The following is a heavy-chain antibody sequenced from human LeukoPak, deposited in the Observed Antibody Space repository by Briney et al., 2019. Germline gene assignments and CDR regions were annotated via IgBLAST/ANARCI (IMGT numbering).Heavy chain of an antibody. CDR2: INPANGYA. CDR1: GYTFTRYA. CDR3: AIRDGYRDY. V-gene: IGHV1-3*03. D-gene: IGHD5-24*01. Sequence: ASEKVSCKASGYTFTRYAMHWVRQAPGQTLEWLGWINPANGYAKYSQELQGRVTITRDTSASAAYLDLSSLRSEDTAVYYCAIRDGYRDYWGQGTLVTVSS. J-gene: IGHJ4*02.